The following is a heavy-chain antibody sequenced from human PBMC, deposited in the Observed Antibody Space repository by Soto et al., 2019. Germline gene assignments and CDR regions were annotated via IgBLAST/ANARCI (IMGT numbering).Heavy chain of an antibody. J-gene: IGHJ4*02. CDR1: GFTFSGSA. CDR3: TRGDGDYVRDY. V-gene: IGHV3-73*01. CDR2: IRSKSNSYAT. D-gene: IGHD4-17*01. Sequence: EVQLVESGGGLVQPGGSLKLSCAVSGFTFSGSAMHWVRQASGKGLEWVGRIRSKSNSYATAYAASVKGRFTISRDDSKNTAYLQMNSLKTEDPAVYYCTRGDGDYVRDYWGQGTLVTVSS.